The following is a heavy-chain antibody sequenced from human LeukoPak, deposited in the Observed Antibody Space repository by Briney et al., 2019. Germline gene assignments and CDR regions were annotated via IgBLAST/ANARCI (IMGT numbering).Heavy chain of an antibody. CDR1: GGSISSHY. V-gene: IGHV4-59*11. CDR3: ARHSAHASTNDVFDI. J-gene: IGHJ3*02. Sequence: PSETLSLTCTVSGGSISSHYWSWIRQPPGKGLEWIGYMYHSGSTNYNPSLKSRVTISVDTSKNQFSLKLSSVTAADTAVYYCARHSAHASTNDVFDIWGQGTMVTVSS. D-gene: IGHD2-2*01. CDR2: MYHSGST.